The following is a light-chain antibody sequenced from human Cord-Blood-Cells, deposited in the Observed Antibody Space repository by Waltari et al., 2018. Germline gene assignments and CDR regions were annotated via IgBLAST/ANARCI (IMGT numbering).Light chain of an antibody. CDR3: CSCAGSSTLSWV. J-gene: IGLJ3*02. Sequence: QSALTQPASVSGSPGQSINISCTGTSLDVGRYKLFSCYQQHPGKAPKLMIYEGSKRPSGVSNRFSGSKSCNTASLTISGLQAEDEADYYCCSCAGSSTLSWVFGGGTKLTVL. CDR1: SLDVGRYKL. V-gene: IGLV2-23*01. CDR2: EGS.